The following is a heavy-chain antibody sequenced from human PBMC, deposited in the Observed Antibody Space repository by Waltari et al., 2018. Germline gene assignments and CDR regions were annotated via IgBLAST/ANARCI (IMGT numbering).Heavy chain of an antibody. Sequence: QVHLVQSGAEVKKPGSSVKVSCKASGGSFGRYAISWVRLAPGQGIEWMGVLIPIVGTPKYAQNFQDRVTITADESTSTVYLELSSLKSEDTALYYCARRQLGGPLDPWGQGTLVTVSS. CDR2: LIPIVGTP. CDR1: GGSFGRYA. CDR3: ARRQLGGPLDP. J-gene: IGHJ5*02. D-gene: IGHD1-1*01. V-gene: IGHV1-69*12.